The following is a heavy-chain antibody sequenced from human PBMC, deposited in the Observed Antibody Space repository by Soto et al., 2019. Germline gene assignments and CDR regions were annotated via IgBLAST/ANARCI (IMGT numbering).Heavy chain of an antibody. J-gene: IGHJ4*02. CDR3: ARGLYYDFWSGYEIDY. Sequence: QVQLVQSGAEVKKPGASVKVSCKASGYTFTGYYMHWVRQAPGQGLEWMGWINPNSGGTNYAQKFQGRVTMTRDTSISTAYMELSRLRSNYTAVYYCARGLYYDFWSGYEIDYWGQGTLVTVSS. D-gene: IGHD3-3*01. V-gene: IGHV1-2*02. CDR1: GYTFTGYY. CDR2: INPNSGGT.